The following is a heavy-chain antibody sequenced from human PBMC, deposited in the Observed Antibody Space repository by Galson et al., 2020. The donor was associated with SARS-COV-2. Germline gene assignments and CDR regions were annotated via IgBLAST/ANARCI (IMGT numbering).Heavy chain of an antibody. CDR3: AAEQYIVGAVPSFDI. Sequence: SVKVSCKASGFTFTSSAMQWVRQARGQRLEWIGWIVVGSGNTNYAQKFQERVTITRDMSTSTAYMELSSLRSEDTAVYYCAAEQYIVGAVPSFDIWGQGTMVTVAS. V-gene: IGHV1-58*02. CDR2: IVVGSGNT. J-gene: IGHJ3*02. D-gene: IGHD1-26*01. CDR1: GFTFTSSA.